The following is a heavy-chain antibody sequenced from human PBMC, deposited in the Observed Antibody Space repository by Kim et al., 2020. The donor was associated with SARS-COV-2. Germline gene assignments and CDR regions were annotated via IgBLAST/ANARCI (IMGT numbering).Heavy chain of an antibody. V-gene: IGHV3-21*01. CDR2: ISSSSSYI. CDR3: ARELQQLDEYFDY. D-gene: IGHD6-13*01. Sequence: GGSLRLSCAASGFTFSSYSMNWVRRAPGKGLEWVASISSSSSYIYYADSVKGRFTISRDNAKNSLYLQMNSLRAEDTAVYYCARELQQLDEYFDYWGQGTLVTVSS. J-gene: IGHJ4*02. CDR1: GFTFSSYS.